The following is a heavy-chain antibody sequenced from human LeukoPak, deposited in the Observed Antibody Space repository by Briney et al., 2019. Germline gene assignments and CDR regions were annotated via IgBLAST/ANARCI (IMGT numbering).Heavy chain of an antibody. J-gene: IGHJ4*02. CDR3: ARGDLYGSGSYGYFDY. Sequence: SETLSLTCAVYGGSFSGYYWNWIRQPPGKGLEWIGEINHSGSTNYNSSLKSRVTISVDTYQFSLKLSSVTAADTAVYYCARGDLYGSGSYGYFDYWGQGTLATVSS. D-gene: IGHD3-10*01. CDR1: GGSFSGYY. CDR2: INHSGST. V-gene: IGHV4-34*01.